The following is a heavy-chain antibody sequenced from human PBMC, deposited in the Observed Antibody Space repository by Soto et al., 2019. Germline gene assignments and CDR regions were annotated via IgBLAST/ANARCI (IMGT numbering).Heavy chain of an antibody. CDR1: GFTFSSYS. V-gene: IGHV3-48*02. Sequence: GGSLRLSCAASGFTFSSYSMNWVRQAPGKGLEWVSYISSSSSTIYYADSVKGRFTISRDNAKNSLYLQMNSLRDEDTAVYYCARDQGYCSGGTTECPSYYFDYWGQGTLVTVSS. D-gene: IGHD2-15*01. J-gene: IGHJ4*02. CDR2: ISSSSSTI. CDR3: ARDQGYCSGGTTECPSYYFDY.